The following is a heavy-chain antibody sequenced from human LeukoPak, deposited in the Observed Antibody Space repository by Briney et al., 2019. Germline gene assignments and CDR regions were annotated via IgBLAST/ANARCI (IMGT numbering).Heavy chain of an antibody. CDR3: ARGRLTGTSRGVGVDY. J-gene: IGHJ4*02. CDR2: INPNSGGT. D-gene: IGHD1-7*01. Sequence: GASVKVSCKASGYTFTGYYMHWVRQAPGQGLEWMGWINPNSGGTNYAQKFQGRVTMTRDTSISTAYMELSRLRSDDTAVYYCARGRLTGTSRGVGVDYWGQGTLVTVSS. CDR1: GYTFTGYY. V-gene: IGHV1-2*02.